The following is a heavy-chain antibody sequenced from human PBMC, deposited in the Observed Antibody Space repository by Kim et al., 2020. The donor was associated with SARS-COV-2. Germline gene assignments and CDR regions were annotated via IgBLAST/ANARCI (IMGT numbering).Heavy chain of an antibody. CDR2: ISYDGSNK. J-gene: IGHJ5*02. V-gene: IGHV3-30*04. Sequence: GGSLRLSCAASGFTFSSYAMHWVRQAPGKGLEWVAVISYDGSNKYYAASVKGRFTISRDNSKNTLHLQMNSLRAEDTAVYYCARAFSGVVVAAVFRFDPWGQGTLVTVSS. CDR1: GFTFSSYA. D-gene: IGHD2-15*01. CDR3: ARAFSGVVVAAVFRFDP.